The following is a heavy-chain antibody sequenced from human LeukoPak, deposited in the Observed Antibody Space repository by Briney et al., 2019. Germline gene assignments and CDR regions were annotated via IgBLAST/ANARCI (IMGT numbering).Heavy chain of an antibody. CDR3: ASGRWLGPKTAFDY. J-gene: IGHJ4*02. V-gene: IGHV3-30-3*01. D-gene: IGHD3-22*01. CDR1: GFTFSSYA. Sequence: GGSLRLSCAASGFTFSSYAMHWVRQAPGKGLEWVAVISYDGSNKYYADSVKGRFTISRDNSKNTLYLQMNSLRAEDTAVYYCASGRWLGPKTAFDYWGQGTLVTVSS. CDR2: ISYDGSNK.